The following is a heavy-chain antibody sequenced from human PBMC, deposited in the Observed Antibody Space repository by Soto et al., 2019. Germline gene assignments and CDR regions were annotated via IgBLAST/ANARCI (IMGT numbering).Heavy chain of an antibody. J-gene: IGHJ4*02. V-gene: IGHV1-18*01. Sequence: GASVKVSCKASGYTFTSYGISWVRPAPGQGLEWMGWISAYNGNTNYAQKLQGRLTMTTDTFTSTAYMQLRSLRPGDTAVYYCAWGVNHLILPDYWGQGTLVTVSS. CDR1: GYTFTSYG. CDR3: AWGVNHLILPDY. D-gene: IGHD3-10*01. CDR2: ISAYNGNT.